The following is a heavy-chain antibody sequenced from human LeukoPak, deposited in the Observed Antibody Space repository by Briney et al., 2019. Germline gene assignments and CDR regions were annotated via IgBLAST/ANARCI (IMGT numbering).Heavy chain of an antibody. V-gene: IGHV4-59*01. Sequence: SETLSLTCTVSGGSISIYYWNWIRQPPGKGLEWIGYIYYSGSTNYNPSLKSRVTLSVDTSKNQFSLKLSSVTAADTAVYYCERGSGYGSGYYGGFDYWGQGTLVTVSS. J-gene: IGHJ4*02. CDR2: IYYSGST. D-gene: IGHD2-15*01. CDR3: ERGSGYGSGYYGGFDY. CDR1: GGSISIYY.